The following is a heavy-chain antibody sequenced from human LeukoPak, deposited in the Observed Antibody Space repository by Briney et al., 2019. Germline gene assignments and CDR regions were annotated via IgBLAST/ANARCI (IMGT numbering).Heavy chain of an antibody. CDR2: MSTSGTT. Sequence: SETLSLTCTASGGSISSGNYYWSWIRQPAGKGLEWIGRMSTSGTTNYNPSLKSRVTISVDTSNNQFSLKLSSVTAADTAVYYCSRDRPTTYYYYHMDVWGKGTTVTVSS. V-gene: IGHV4-61*02. D-gene: IGHD5-12*01. J-gene: IGHJ6*03. CDR3: SRDRPTTYYYYHMDV. CDR1: GGSISSGNYY.